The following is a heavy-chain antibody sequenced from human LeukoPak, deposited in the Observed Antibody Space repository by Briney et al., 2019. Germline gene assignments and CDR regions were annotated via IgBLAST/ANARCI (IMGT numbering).Heavy chain of an antibody. V-gene: IGHV1-69*13. CDR2: IIPIFGTA. CDR1: GYTFSSYA. CDR3: ARDPVATSGFDY. J-gene: IGHJ4*02. Sequence: SVKVSCKASGYTFSSYAISWVRQAPGQGLEWMGGIIPIFGTANYAQKFQGRVTITADESTSTAYMELSSLRSEDTAVYYCARDPVATSGFDYWGQGTLVTVSS. D-gene: IGHD5-12*01.